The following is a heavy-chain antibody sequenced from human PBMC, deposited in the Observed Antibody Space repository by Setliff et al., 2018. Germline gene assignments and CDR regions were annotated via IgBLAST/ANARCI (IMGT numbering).Heavy chain of an antibody. CDR1: GYTFINYY. D-gene: IGHD1-26*01. CDR2: IRVYDGYT. CDR3: VRDLGQWALDF. V-gene: IGHV1-18*04. J-gene: IGHJ4*02. Sequence: ASVKVSCKASGYTFINYYMHWVRQAPGQGLEWMGWIRVYDGYTDYAQKFQGRVTMTKDTSTSTAYMELRSLRPDDTAVYYCVRDLGQWALDFWGQGTLVTVSS.